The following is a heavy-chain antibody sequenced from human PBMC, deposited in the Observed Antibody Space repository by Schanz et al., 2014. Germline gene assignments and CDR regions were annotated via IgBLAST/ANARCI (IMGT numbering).Heavy chain of an antibody. Sequence: EVQLLESGGGLVQPGGSLRLSCAASGFTFSSYAMSWVRQAPGKGLEWVSAISGSGGDTYYADSVKGRFTISRDNAKNSLFLQMNSLRAEDTAIYYCATSYSSSSYFYVMDVWGQGTTVTVSS. CDR1: GFTFSSYA. CDR2: ISGSGGDT. V-gene: IGHV3-23*01. CDR3: ATSYSSSSYFYVMDV. D-gene: IGHD6-6*01. J-gene: IGHJ6*02.